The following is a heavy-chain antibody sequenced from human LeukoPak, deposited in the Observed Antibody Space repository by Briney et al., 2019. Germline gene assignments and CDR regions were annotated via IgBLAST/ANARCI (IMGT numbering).Heavy chain of an antibody. V-gene: IGHV3-33*01. CDR2: IWYDGSIK. Sequence: GRSLRLSCAASGFTFNTYGMHWVRQAPGEELEWVAIIWYDGSIKYYADSVKGRFTISRDNSKNTMYLQMNSLRAEDTVVYYCARIGCTGGNCRPYYYYGMDVWGQGTTVTVSS. D-gene: IGHD2-15*01. CDR1: GFTFNTYG. J-gene: IGHJ6*02. CDR3: ARIGCTGGNCRPYYYYGMDV.